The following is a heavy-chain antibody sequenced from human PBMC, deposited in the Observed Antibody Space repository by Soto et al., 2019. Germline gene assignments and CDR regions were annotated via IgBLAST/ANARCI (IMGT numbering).Heavy chain of an antibody. CDR2: IRSKAYGGTT. D-gene: IGHD6-19*01. CDR3: TIAVAGTDYYFDY. Sequence: GGSLRLSCTASGFTFGDYAMSWFRQAPGKGLEWVGFIRSKAYGGTTEYAASVKGRFTISRDDSKSIAYLQMNSLKTEDTAVYYCTIAVAGTDYYFDYWGQGXLVTVYS. J-gene: IGHJ4*02. CDR1: GFTFGDYA. V-gene: IGHV3-49*03.